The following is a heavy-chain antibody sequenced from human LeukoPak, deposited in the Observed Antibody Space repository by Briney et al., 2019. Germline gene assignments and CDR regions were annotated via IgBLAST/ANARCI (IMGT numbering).Heavy chain of an antibody. Sequence: GGSLRLSCAASGFTFSSYWMSWVRQAPGKGLEWVANIKEDGSEKYYVDSVKGRFTISRDNAKNSLYLQMNSLRAEDTAVYYCARIGGYNYGYYYYMDVWGKGTTVTVSS. J-gene: IGHJ6*03. CDR3: ARIGGYNYGYYYYMDV. V-gene: IGHV3-7*01. D-gene: IGHD5-18*01. CDR1: GFTFSSYW. CDR2: IKEDGSEK.